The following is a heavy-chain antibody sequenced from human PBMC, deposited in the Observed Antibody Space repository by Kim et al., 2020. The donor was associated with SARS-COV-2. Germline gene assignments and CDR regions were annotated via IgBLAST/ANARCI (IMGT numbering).Heavy chain of an antibody. CDR2: ISYDGSNK. V-gene: IGHV3-30*18. CDR3: AKGAWGYSIVGY. D-gene: IGHD6-13*01. Sequence: GGSLRLSCAASGFTFSSYGMHWVRQAPGKGLEWVAVISYDGSNKYYADSVKGRFTISRDNSKNTLYLQMNSLRAEDTAVYYCAKGAWGYSIVGYWGQGTLVTVSS. J-gene: IGHJ4*02. CDR1: GFTFSSYG.